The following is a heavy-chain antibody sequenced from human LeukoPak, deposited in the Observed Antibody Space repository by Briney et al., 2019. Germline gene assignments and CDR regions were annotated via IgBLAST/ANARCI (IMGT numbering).Heavy chain of an antibody. CDR2: ISSGSSSV. CDR1: GFTFSAYT. D-gene: IGHD2-2*01. J-gene: IGHJ4*02. V-gene: IGHV3-48*01. CDR3: ARGVVVVPAAVHY. Sequence: GGSLRLSCSASGFTFSAYTMNWVRQAPGQGLEWVSYISSGSSSVYYADSVKGRFTISRDDSKNTLYLQMNSLRAEDTAVYYCARGVVVVPAAVHYWGQGTLVTVSS.